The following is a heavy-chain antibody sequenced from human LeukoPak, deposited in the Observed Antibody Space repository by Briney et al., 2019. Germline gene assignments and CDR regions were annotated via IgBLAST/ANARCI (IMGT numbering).Heavy chain of an antibody. CDR3: AREMATNDAFDI. Sequence: GGSLRLSCVASGFTFSTFAMIWVRQPPGKGLEWVSSIFPSGGEIHYADSVRGRFTISRDNSKNTLYLQMNSLRAEDTAVYYCAREMATNDAFDIWGQGTMVTVSS. CDR1: GFTFSTFA. D-gene: IGHD5-24*01. J-gene: IGHJ3*02. CDR2: IFPSGGEI. V-gene: IGHV3-23*01.